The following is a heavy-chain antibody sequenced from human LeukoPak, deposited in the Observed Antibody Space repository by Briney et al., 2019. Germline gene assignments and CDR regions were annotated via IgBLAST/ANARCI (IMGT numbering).Heavy chain of an antibody. J-gene: IGHJ4*02. V-gene: IGHV3-21*01. D-gene: IGHD4-11*01. CDR1: GFTFSRYS. Sequence: PGGSLRLSCAASGFTFSRYSMNWVRQAPGKGLEWVSSISAYGNSIYYADSIRGRFTIIRDNAKNSLYLQMNSLRAEDTAVYYCARDMETVTTIDYWGQGTLVSVSS. CDR3: ARDMETVTTIDY. CDR2: ISAYGNSI.